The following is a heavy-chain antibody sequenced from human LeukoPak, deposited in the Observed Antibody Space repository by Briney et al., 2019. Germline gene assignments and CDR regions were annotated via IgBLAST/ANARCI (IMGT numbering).Heavy chain of an antibody. J-gene: IGHJ3*02. CDR1: GGSISTYY. V-gene: IGHV4-4*07. Sequence: SETLSLTCTVSGGSISTYYWSWIRQPAGKDLEWIGHIYSSGSTNYNPSLKSRVTMSVDTSKNQFSLKLNSVTAADTAVYYCARQSISARRAFDIWGQGTMVTVSS. CDR3: ARQSISARRAFDI. CDR2: IYSSGST. D-gene: IGHD6-6*01.